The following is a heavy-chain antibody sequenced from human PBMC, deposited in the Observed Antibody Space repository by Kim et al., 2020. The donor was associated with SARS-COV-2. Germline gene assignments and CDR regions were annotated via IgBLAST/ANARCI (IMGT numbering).Heavy chain of an antibody. CDR1: GGSISSGNYF. Sequence: SETLSLTCTMSGGSISSGNYFWSWIRQPAGKGLEWIGRIYSSGSTIYNPSLKSRVTITVDTSKNQFSLSLSSVTAADTAVYYCARSAAMVTDRGGYYYYAMDVWGQGTTVTVSS. CDR2: IYSSGST. D-gene: IGHD5-18*01. J-gene: IGHJ6*02. CDR3: ARSAAMVTDRGGYYYYAMDV. V-gene: IGHV4-61*02.